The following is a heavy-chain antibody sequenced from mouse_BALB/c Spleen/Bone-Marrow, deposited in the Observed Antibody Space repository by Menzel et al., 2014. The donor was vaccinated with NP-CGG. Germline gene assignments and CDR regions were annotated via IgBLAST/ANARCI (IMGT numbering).Heavy chain of an antibody. CDR1: GFTFSDYY. J-gene: IGHJ2*01. Sequence: EVQLVESGGGIVKPGGSLKLSCAASGFTFSDYYMYWVRQTPEKRLEWVATISDGGSYTYYPDSVKGRFTISRDNAKNNLYLQMSSLKSEDTAMYYCARGSSYFDYWGQGTTLTVSS. CDR2: ISDGGSYT. V-gene: IGHV5-4*02. CDR3: ARGSSYFDY. D-gene: IGHD1-1*01.